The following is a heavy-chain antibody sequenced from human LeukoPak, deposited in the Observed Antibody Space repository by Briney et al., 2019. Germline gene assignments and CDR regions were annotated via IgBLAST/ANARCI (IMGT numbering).Heavy chain of an antibody. D-gene: IGHD3-10*01. V-gene: IGHV3-33*01. CDR1: GFTFSSYG. CDR2: IWYDGSNK. CDR3: AREGSGSPYFDY. J-gene: IGHJ4*02. Sequence: PGESLRLSCAASGFTFSSYGMHWVRQAPGKGLEWVAVIWYDGSNKYYADSVKGRFTISRDNSKNTLYLQMNSLRAEDTAVYYCAREGSGSPYFDYWGQGTLVTVSS.